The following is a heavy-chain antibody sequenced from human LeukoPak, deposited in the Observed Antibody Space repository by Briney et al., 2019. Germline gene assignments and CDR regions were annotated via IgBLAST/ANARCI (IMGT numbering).Heavy chain of an antibody. CDR2: ICPGDSDT. J-gene: IGHJ5*02. D-gene: IGHD3-3*01. Sequence: GESLKISCKGSGYSFTSYWIGWVRQMPGKGLECMGIICPGDSDTRYSPSFQGQVTISADKSISTAYLQWSSLKASDTAIYYFARQNFWSGYYTGYNWFDPWGQGTLVTVSS. CDR1: GYSFTSYW. CDR3: ARQNFWSGYYTGYNWFDP. V-gene: IGHV5-51*01.